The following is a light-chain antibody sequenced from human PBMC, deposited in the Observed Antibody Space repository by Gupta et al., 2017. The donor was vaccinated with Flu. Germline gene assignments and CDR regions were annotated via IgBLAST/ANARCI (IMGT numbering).Light chain of an antibody. J-gene: IGKJ1*01. CDR3: QQCGTSSWT. Sequence: ERATLSCKASQTVSDTSLVWYQQKPGQAPRLLIYGSFNRATDIPDRFSGSGSGTDFTLTINRLEPEDFAVYYCQQCGTSSWTFGQGTKVEAK. CDR2: GSF. V-gene: IGKV3-20*01. CDR1: QTVSDTS.